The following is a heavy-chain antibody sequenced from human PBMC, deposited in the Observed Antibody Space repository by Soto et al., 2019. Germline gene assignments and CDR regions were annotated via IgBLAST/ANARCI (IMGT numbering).Heavy chain of an antibody. D-gene: IGHD1-26*01. CDR1: GGSFSGYY. V-gene: IGHV4-34*01. J-gene: IGHJ4*02. CDR2: INHSGST. CDR3: ARQGPGGVDY. Sequence: SETLSLTCAVYGGSFSGYYWSWIRQPPGKGLEWIGEINHSGSTNYNPSLKSRVTISVDTSKNQFSLKLSSVTAADTAVYYCARQGPGGVDYWGQGTLVTVSS.